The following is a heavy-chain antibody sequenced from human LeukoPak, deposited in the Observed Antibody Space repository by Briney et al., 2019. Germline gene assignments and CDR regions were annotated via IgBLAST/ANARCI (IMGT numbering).Heavy chain of an antibody. D-gene: IGHD2-2*01. J-gene: IGHJ4*02. CDR1: GGSISSSHW. CDR2: IYHSGST. CDR3: ARDPASYCSSTSCYGGFDY. Sequence: PSETLFLTCAVSGGSISSSHWWSWVRQPPGQGLAWIGEIYHSGSTNYNPSLKSRVTISVDNSKNQFSLKLSSVTAADTAVYYCARDPASYCSSTSCYGGFDYWGQGTLVTVSS. V-gene: IGHV4-4*02.